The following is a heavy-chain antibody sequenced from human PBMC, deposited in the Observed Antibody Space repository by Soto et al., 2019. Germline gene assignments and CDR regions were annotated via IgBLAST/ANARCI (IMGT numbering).Heavy chain of an antibody. CDR3: AKDTETGGTAYYYDSSGFVAFDI. Sequence: GGSLRLSCAASGFTFSSYAMSWVRQAPGKGLEWVSAISGSGGSTYYADSVKGRFTISRDNSKNTLYLQMNSLRAEDTAVYYCAKDTETGGTAYYYDSSGFVAFDIWGQGTMVTVSS. J-gene: IGHJ3*02. CDR2: ISGSGGST. V-gene: IGHV3-23*01. CDR1: GFTFSSYA. D-gene: IGHD3-22*01.